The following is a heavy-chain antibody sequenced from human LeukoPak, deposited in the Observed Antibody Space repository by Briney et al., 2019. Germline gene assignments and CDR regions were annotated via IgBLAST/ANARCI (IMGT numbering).Heavy chain of an antibody. J-gene: IGHJ4*02. D-gene: IGHD3-10*01. Sequence: ISSSSSTIYYADSVKGRFTISRDNAKNSLYLQMNSLRDEDTAVYYCARDPSYGSGSYSDYWGQGTLVTVSS. CDR3: ARDPSYGSGSYSDY. CDR2: ISSSSSTI. V-gene: IGHV3-48*02.